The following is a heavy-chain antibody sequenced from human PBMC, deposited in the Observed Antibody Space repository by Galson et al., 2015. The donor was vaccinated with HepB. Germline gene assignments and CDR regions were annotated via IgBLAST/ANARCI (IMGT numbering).Heavy chain of an antibody. CDR3: ARGNIVVVPAAIWALQQLVRKVKYGMDV. J-gene: IGHJ6*02. D-gene: IGHD2-2*01. CDR2: MNPNSGNT. Sequence: SVKVSCKASGYTFTSYDINWVRQATGQGLEWMGWMNPNSGNTGYAQKFQGRVTMTRNTSISTAYMELSSLRSEDTAVYYCARGNIVVVPAAIWALQQLVRKVKYGMDVWGQGTTVTVSS. V-gene: IGHV1-8*01. CDR1: GYTFTSYD.